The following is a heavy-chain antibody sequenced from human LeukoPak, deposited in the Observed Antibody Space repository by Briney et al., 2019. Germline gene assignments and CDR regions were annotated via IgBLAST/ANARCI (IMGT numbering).Heavy chain of an antibody. D-gene: IGHD6-19*01. CDR2: INPNSGGT. J-gene: IGHJ4*02. Sequence: GASVKVPCKASGYTFTGDYMHWVRQAPGQGLEWMGWINPNSGGTNYAQKFQGRVTMTRDTSISTAYMELSSLRSDDAAVYYCVRDLDSSGWATFNYWGQGTLVTVSS. V-gene: IGHV1-2*02. CDR1: GYTFTGDY. CDR3: VRDLDSSGWATFNY.